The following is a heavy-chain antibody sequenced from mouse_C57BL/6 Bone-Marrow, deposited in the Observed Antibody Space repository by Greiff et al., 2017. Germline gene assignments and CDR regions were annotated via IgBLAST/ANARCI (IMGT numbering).Heavy chain of an antibody. CDR2: SRNKANDYTT. J-gene: IGHJ4*01. CDR1: GFTFSDFY. Sequence: EVQLVESGGGLVQSGRSLRLSCATSGFTFSDFYMEWVRQAPGKGLEWIAASRNKANDYTTAYSASVKGRFIVSRDTSKSILYLQMNALRAEDTAIYYGARDAGHYYSSSYGYAMDYWGRGTSVTVSS. CDR3: ARDAGHYYSSSYGYAMDY. D-gene: IGHD1-1*01. V-gene: IGHV7-1*01.